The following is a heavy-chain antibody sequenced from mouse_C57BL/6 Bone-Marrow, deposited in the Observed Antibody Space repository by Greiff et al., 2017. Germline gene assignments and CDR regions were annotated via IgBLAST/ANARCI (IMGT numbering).Heavy chain of an antibody. Sequence: QVQLQQPGAELVKPGASVKLSCKVSGYTFTSYWMHWVKQRPGQGLEWIGMIHPNSGSTNYNEKFKSKATLTVDKSSSTAYMQLSSLTSEDSAVYYCARLYDGYYGMDYWGQGTSVTVSP. CDR1: GYTFTSYW. CDR2: IHPNSGST. J-gene: IGHJ4*01. D-gene: IGHD2-3*01. CDR3: ARLYDGYYGMDY. V-gene: IGHV1-64*01.